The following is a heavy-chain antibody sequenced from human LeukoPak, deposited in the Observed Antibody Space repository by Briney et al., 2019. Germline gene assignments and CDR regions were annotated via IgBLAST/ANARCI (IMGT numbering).Heavy chain of an antibody. D-gene: IGHD2-15*01. Sequence: QSGGSLRLSSAASGSTFSSYEMNWVRQAPGKGLEWVSYISSSGSTIYYADSVKGRFTISRDNAKNSLYLQMNSLRAEDTAVYYCALAATYYYYGMDVWGKGTTVTVSS. J-gene: IGHJ6*04. CDR1: GSTFSSYE. V-gene: IGHV3-48*03. CDR3: ALAATYYYYGMDV. CDR2: ISSSGSTI.